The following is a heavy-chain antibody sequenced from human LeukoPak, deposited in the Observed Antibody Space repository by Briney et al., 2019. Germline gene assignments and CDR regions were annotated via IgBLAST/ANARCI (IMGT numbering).Heavy chain of an antibody. D-gene: IGHD2-15*01. CDR1: GYTFTSYD. CDR2: MNPNRGNT. V-gene: IGHV1-8*01. Sequence: AAVKVSRKPSGYTFTSYDIHWVRQATGQGLEWMGWMNPNRGNTDYAQKFQGRVTMTRNTSISTAYMELSSLRSEDTAVYYCAITDLVLGYCSGGSCSGYSSGWFTFDPWGQGTLVTVSS. J-gene: IGHJ5*02. CDR3: AITDLVLGYCSGGSCSGYSSGWFTFDP.